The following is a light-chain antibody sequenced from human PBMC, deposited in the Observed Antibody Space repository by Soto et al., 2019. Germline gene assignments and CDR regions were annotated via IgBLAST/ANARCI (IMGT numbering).Light chain of an antibody. V-gene: IGKV3-20*01. CDR2: GAS. J-gene: IGKJ2*01. CDR1: QSVTSYY. CDR3: QLYDSSSYT. Sequence: VLTQSSGTLSLSPGERATLSCRAIQSVTSYYLAWYQQKPGQAPRLLIYGASRRATDIPDRFSGSGSGTEFTLTISRLEPEDYAVYYCQLYDSSSYTFGQGTKVHIK.